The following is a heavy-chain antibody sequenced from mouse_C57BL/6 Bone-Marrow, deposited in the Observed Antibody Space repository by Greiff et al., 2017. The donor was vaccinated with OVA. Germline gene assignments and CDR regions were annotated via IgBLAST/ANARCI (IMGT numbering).Heavy chain of an antibody. CDR3: AKDYGSSSYAMDY. J-gene: IGHJ4*01. CDR1: GYAFTNYL. D-gene: IGHD1-1*01. V-gene: IGHV1-54*01. CDR2: INPGRGGT. Sequence: QVQLQQSGAELVRPGTSVKVSCKASGYAFTNYLIEWVKQRPGQGLEWIGVINPGRGGTNYNEKFKGKATLTADKSSSTAYMQLSSLTSEDSAVYFCAKDYGSSSYAMDYWGKGTSVTVAS.